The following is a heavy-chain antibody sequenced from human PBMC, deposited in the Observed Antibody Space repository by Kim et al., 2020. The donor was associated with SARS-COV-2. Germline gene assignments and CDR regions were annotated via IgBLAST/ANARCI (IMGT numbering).Heavy chain of an antibody. Sequence: SETLSLTCTVSGGSISSSSYYWGWIRQPPGKGLEWIGSIYYSGSTHYNPSLKSRVTISVDTSKNQFSLKLSSVTAADTAVYYCARHPVSAVLLWFRELTAYYFDYWGQGTLVTVSS. V-gene: IGHV4-39*01. CDR3: ARHPVSAVLLWFRELTAYYFDY. J-gene: IGHJ4*02. CDR1: GGSISSSSYY. CDR2: IYYSGST. D-gene: IGHD3-10*01.